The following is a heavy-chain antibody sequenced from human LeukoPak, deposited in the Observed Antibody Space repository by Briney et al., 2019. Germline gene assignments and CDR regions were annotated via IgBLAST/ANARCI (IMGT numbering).Heavy chain of an antibody. Sequence: SETLSLTCAVYGGSFSGYYWSWIRQPPGKGLEWIGEINHSGSTNYNPSLKSRVTISVDTSKNQFSLKLSSVTAADTAVYYCARGSSSGYSSPIDYWGQGTLVTVSS. CDR1: GGSFSGYY. V-gene: IGHV4-34*01. CDR2: INHSGST. CDR3: ARGSSSGYSSPIDY. J-gene: IGHJ4*02. D-gene: IGHD6-13*01.